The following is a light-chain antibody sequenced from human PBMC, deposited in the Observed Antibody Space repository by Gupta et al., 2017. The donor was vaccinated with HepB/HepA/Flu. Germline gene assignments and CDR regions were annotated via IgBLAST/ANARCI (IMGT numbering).Light chain of an antibody. Sequence: DIQMTQSPSSLSASVGDRVTITCRASQSISSHLNWYQHKPGRAPRLLIYAASSLQSGVPSMFSGSGSGKVFLLTINRLQPEDFATYYRQKTYYALYTFGQGTKLEIK. CDR3: QKTYYALYT. CDR1: QSISSH. CDR2: AAS. V-gene: IGKV1-39*01. J-gene: IGKJ2*01.